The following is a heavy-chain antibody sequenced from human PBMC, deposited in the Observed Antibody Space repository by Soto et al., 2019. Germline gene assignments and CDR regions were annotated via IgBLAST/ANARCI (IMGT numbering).Heavy chain of an antibody. J-gene: IGHJ6*02. D-gene: IGHD3-9*01. CDR1: GYTFTGYY. Sequence: QVPLVQSGAEVKKPGASVKVSCKASGYTFTGYYMHWVRQAPGQGLEWMGWINPNSGGTNYAQKFQGWVTMTRDTPISTAYMELGRLRSDDTAVYYCAREGGRYFDWSYGMDVWGQGTTVTVSS. V-gene: IGHV1-2*04. CDR2: INPNSGGT. CDR3: AREGGRYFDWSYGMDV.